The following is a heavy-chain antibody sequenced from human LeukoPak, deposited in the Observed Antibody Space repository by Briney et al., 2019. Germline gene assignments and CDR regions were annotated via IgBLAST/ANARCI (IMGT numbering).Heavy chain of an antibody. CDR1: SYSFTSHG. CDR3: ARSAAAGPNWFDH. V-gene: IGHV1-18*01. J-gene: IGHJ5*02. D-gene: IGHD6-13*01. Sequence: ASVKVSCKTSSYSFTSHGISWVRQAPGQGLEWMGWISGYNGNTNYAQKLQGRVTMATDTSTSTAYMELRSLRSDDTAVYYCARSAAAGPNWFDHWGQGTLVTVSS. CDR2: ISGYNGNT.